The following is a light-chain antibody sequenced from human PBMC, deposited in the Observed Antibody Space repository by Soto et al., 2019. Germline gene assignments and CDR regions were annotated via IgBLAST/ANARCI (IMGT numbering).Light chain of an antibody. CDR3: QHYDSSPRT. Sequence: EIVLPQSPGTLSLSPGERATLSCRASQSVSSSFLAWYQQKPGQAPRLLIYGASSRATGIPDRFSGSGSGTDFTLTISRLEPEDFAVYYWQHYDSSPRTFGQGTKVEIK. CDR1: QSVSSSF. CDR2: GAS. J-gene: IGKJ1*01. V-gene: IGKV3-20*01.